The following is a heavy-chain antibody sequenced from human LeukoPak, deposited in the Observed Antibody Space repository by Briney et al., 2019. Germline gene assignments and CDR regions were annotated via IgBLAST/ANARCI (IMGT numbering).Heavy chain of an antibody. D-gene: IGHD6-6*01. V-gene: IGHV4-38-2*02. CDR1: GYSLSSGYY. Sequence: SETLSLTCTVSGYSLSSGYYWGWIRQPPGKGLEWIGSIYHSGSTYYNPSLKSGVPISVDTSKNQFSLKLSSLTAADTAVYYWAREGGIAARPRGDWFDPWGQGTLVTVSS. J-gene: IGHJ5*02. CDR3: AREGGIAARPRGDWFDP. CDR2: IYHSGST.